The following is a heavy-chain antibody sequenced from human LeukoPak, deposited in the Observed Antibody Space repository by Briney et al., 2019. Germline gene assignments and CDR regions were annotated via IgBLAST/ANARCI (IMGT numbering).Heavy chain of an antibody. V-gene: IGHV3-53*01. D-gene: IGHD3-3*01. Sequence: PGGSLRFSCAASGFTVSSNYMSWVRQAPGKGLEWVSVIYSGGSTYYADSVKGRFTISRDNSKNTLYLQMNSLRAEDTAVYYCAREPYYDFWSGYSAYYYGMDVWGQGTTVTVSS. CDR2: IYSGGST. CDR3: AREPYYDFWSGYSAYYYGMDV. J-gene: IGHJ6*02. CDR1: GFTVSSNY.